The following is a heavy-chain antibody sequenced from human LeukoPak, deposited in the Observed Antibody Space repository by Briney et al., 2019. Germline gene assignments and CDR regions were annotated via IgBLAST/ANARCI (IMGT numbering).Heavy chain of an antibody. CDR1: GITISKFS. V-gene: IGHV3-48*01. J-gene: IGHJ4*02. D-gene: IGHD2-8*01. CDR3: ARDDPYCTRGVCYRRGVIDF. CDR2: LCSSSSTI. Sequence: GSLRLFCAAFGITISKFSMKWVRQAPGKGLEWNSLLCSSSSTIYYADSVKGRFTISRDNAKNSLYLQMNSLRAEDTAVYYCARDDPYCTRGVCYRRGVIDFWGQGTLVTVSS.